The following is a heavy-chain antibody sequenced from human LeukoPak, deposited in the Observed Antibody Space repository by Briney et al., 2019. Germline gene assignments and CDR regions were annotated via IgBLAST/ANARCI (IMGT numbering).Heavy chain of an antibody. Sequence: PGGSLRLSCAASGFSFNNYGMHWVRQAPGKGLEWVAVVWYDGSNIYYADSVKGRFTISRDISKNTLYLQMTSLRAEDTAVYYCAREERTFGVVIDYWGQGTLVTVSS. CDR2: VWYDGSNI. D-gene: IGHD3-3*01. V-gene: IGHV3-33*01. CDR1: GFSFNNYG. J-gene: IGHJ4*02. CDR3: AREERTFGVVIDY.